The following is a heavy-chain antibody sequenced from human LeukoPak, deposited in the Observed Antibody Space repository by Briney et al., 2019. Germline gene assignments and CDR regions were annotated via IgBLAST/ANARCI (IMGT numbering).Heavy chain of an antibody. CDR1: GGSIGSYF. Sequence: SETLSLTCTVSGGSIGSYFWSWIRQPPGKGLDWIGYNSGSTKYNPSLKSRVTISVDTSKNQLSLKLSSVTAADTAVYYCARGRGYGGNYLRAFDIWGQGTMVTVSS. J-gene: IGHJ3*02. CDR2: NSGST. CDR3: ARGRGYGGNYLRAFDI. D-gene: IGHD1-26*01. V-gene: IGHV4-59*08.